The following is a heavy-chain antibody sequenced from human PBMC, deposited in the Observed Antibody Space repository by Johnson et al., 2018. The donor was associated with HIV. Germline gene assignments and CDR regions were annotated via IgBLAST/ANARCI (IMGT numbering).Heavy chain of an antibody. CDR2: IYSGGST. V-gene: IGHV3-66*02. D-gene: IGHD2-21*02. CDR1: GFTVSSNY. Sequence: EVQLVESGGGVVQPGRSLRLSCAASGFTVSSNYMSWVRQAPGKGLEWVSVIYSGGSTYYADSVKGRFTISRDNAKNTLYLQMNNRRPEDTALYYCARGTVCGGDCYSRAFDIWGQGTLVIVSS. CDR3: ARGTVCGGDCYSRAFDI. J-gene: IGHJ3*02.